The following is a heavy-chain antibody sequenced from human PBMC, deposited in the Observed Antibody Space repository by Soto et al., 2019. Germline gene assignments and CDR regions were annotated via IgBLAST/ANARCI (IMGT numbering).Heavy chain of an antibody. V-gene: IGHV1-18*01. Sequence: QVQLVQSGAEVKKPGASVKVSCKASGYTFTSYGISWVRQAPGQGLEWMGWISAYNGNTNYAQKLQGRVTMTTDTSXXTAYMKLRSLRSDDTAVYYCASSLLVGYGLEGESDWGQGTLVTVSS. CDR3: ASSLLVGYGLEGESD. CDR2: ISAYNGNT. CDR1: GYTFTSYG. D-gene: IGHD5-18*01. J-gene: IGHJ4*02.